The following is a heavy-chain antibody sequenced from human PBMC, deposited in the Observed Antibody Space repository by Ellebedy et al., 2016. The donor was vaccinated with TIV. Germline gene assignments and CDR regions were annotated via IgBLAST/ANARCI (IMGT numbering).Heavy chain of an antibody. V-gene: IGHV1-2*02. CDR3: TRQPDFWGGHYFEN. CDR1: GYTFNDYY. D-gene: IGHD3-3*01. Sequence: ASVKVSXXASGYTFNDYYIHWVRQAPGRGPEWMGWINPERGSSNSAQKFQGRVTMTRDTSITTVYMELRRLRLDDTAVYYCTRQPDFWGGHYFENWGQGSLVTVSS. J-gene: IGHJ4*02. CDR2: INPERGSS.